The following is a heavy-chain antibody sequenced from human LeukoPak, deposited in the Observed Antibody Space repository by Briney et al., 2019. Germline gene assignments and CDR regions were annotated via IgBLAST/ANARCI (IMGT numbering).Heavy chain of an antibody. J-gene: IGHJ6*03. CDR1: GFTFSGYW. CDR2: IKQDGTEK. CDR3: AKVGADSSSSGDYYYYYYMDV. V-gene: IGHV3-7*01. D-gene: IGHD6-6*01. Sequence: GGSLRLSCAASGFTFSGYWMSWVRQAPGKGLEWVANIKQDGTEKDYVDSVKGRFIISRDNAKNSLYLQMNSLRAEDTAVYYCAKVGADSSSSGDYYYYYYMDVWGKGTTVTVSS.